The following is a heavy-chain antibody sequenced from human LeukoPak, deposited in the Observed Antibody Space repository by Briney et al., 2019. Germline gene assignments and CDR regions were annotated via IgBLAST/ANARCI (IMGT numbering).Heavy chain of an antibody. CDR1: GFTFSSYS. V-gene: IGHV3-48*04. Sequence: GGSLRLSCAASGFTFSSYSMNWVRQAPGKGLEWVSYISSSSSTIYYADSVKGRFTISRDNAKNSLYLQMNSLRAEDTAVYYCARADIVVVTALWYFDLWGRGTLVSVSS. J-gene: IGHJ2*01. D-gene: IGHD2-21*02. CDR2: ISSSSSTI. CDR3: ARADIVVVTALWYFDL.